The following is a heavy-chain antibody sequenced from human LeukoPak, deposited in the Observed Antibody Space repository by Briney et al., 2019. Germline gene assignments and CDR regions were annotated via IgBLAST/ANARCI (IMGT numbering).Heavy chain of an antibody. CDR2: ISRRGNT. CDR1: GGSFSGYY. Sequence: SETLSLTCAVYGGSFSGYYWSWIRQPPGKGLEWIGQISRRGNTNYNPSLKSRVTISFDTSKNQLPLKLSTVTAADTSLYYCAGHGEYYFDYWGQGTLVTVSS. J-gene: IGHJ4*02. V-gene: IGHV4-34*01. D-gene: IGHD3-10*01. CDR3: AGHGEYYFDY.